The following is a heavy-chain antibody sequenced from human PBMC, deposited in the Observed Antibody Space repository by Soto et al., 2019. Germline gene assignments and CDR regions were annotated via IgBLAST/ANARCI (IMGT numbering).Heavy chain of an antibody. D-gene: IGHD5-18*01. CDR2: IIPIFGTA. V-gene: IGHV1-69*13. CDR1: GGTFSSYA. Sequence: SVKVSCKASGGTFSSYAISWVRQAPGQGLEWMGGIIPIFGTANYAQKFQGRVTITADESTSTAYMELSSLRSEDTAVYYCARDLPNSAGYSYGRGYYYYYGMDVWGQGTAVTVSS. CDR3: ARDLPNSAGYSYGRGYYYYYGMDV. J-gene: IGHJ6*02.